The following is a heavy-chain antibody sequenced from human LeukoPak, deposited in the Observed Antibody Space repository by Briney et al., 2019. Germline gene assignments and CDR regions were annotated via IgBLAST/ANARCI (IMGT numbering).Heavy chain of an antibody. D-gene: IGHD3-10*01. V-gene: IGHV3-23*01. CDR2: ISGSSGDI. CDR1: GFSFGRYA. CDR3: AKDRFGSGSPNWFGP. Sequence: GGSLRLSCAGSGFSFGRYAMSWIRQVPGKGLEWVSAISGSSGDIFYTDSVKGRFTISRDNSKNTLYLQMNSLRAGDTAVYYCAKDRFGSGSPNWFGPWGQGTLVTVSS. J-gene: IGHJ5*02.